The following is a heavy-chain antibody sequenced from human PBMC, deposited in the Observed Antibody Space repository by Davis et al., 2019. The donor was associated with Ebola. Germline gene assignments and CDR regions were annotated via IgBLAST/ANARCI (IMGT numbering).Heavy chain of an antibody. D-gene: IGHD6-13*01. CDR1: GYTFTSYG. Sequence: AASVKVSCKASGYTFTSYGISWVRQAPGQGLEWMGWISAYNGNTNYAQKLQGRVTMTTDTSTSTAYMELRSLRSDDTAVYYCARVTTPSYAAAPDKRFDPWGQGTLVTVSS. CDR2: ISAYNGNT. CDR3: ARVTTPSYAAAPDKRFDP. V-gene: IGHV1-18*01. J-gene: IGHJ5*02.